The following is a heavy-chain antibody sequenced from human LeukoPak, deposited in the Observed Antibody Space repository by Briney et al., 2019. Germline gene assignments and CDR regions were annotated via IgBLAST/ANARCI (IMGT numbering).Heavy chain of an antibody. Sequence: GGSLRLSCVTSGFTVTNYWMTWVRQAPGKGLEWGANIKQDGREKYYVDSVKGRFTTSRDNAKNSLYLQMNSLRAEDTAVYYCAREGGGKIQLWTPHYYYYMDVWGKGTTVTVSS. CDR3: AREGGGKIQLWTPHYYYYMDV. CDR2: IKQDGREK. D-gene: IGHD5-18*01. V-gene: IGHV3-7*01. J-gene: IGHJ6*03. CDR1: GFTVTNYW.